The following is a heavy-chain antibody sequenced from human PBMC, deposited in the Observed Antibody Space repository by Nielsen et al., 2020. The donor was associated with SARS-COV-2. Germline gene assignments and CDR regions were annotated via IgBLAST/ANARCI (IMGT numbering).Heavy chain of an antibody. V-gene: IGHV3-43D*03. J-gene: IGHJ4*02. CDR1: GFTFNDYT. Sequence: GESLKISCAASGFTFNDYTMYLVRQAPGKGLEWLSGITWDGGASYYADSVEGRFTTSRDNSRDSLYLQMNSLRVEDTAWYYCARDRGRYCRGGTCYSLHYWGQGTLVTVSS. CDR2: ITWDGGAS. CDR3: ARDRGRYCRGGTCYSLHY. D-gene: IGHD2-15*01.